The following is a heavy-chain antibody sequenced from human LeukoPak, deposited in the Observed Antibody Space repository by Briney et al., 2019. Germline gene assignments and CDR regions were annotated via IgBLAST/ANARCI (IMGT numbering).Heavy chain of an antibody. CDR1: GGSISSYY. CDR3: ASLVVTRGWFDP. J-gene: IGHJ5*02. V-gene: IGHV4-59*08. CDR2: IYYSGST. Sequence: SEILSLTCTVSGGSISSYYWSWIRQPPGKGLEWIGYIYYSGSTNYNPSLKSRVTISVDTSKNQFSLKLSSVTAADTAVYYCASLVVTRGWFDPWGQGTLVTVSS. D-gene: IGHD4-4*01.